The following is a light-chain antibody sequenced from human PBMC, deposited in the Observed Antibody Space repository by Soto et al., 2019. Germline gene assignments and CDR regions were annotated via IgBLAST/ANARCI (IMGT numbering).Light chain of an antibody. J-gene: IGKJ2*02. Sequence: VLTQSPATLSLSPGESATLSCRASQNVGNNLAWYQQKSGQAPRLLIYAASDRATGVPARFSGRMPGTDFTLTISSLEPEDFATYFCQQRSRWPRGTFGRGTKLE. CDR2: AAS. V-gene: IGKV3-11*01. CDR3: QQRSRWPRGT. CDR1: QNVGNN.